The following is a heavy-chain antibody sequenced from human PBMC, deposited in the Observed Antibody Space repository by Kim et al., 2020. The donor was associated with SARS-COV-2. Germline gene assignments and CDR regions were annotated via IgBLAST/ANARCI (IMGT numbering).Heavy chain of an antibody. CDR2: IKQDGSEK. Sequence: LSLSCAASGFTFSSYWMSWVRQAPGKGPEWVANIKQDGSEKYYVDSVKGRFTISRDNAKNSLYLQMDSLRAEDTAVYYCARDEPLTYSSSWYGTDYWGQGTLVTVSS. CDR1: GFTFSSYW. V-gene: IGHV3-7*01. J-gene: IGHJ4*02. D-gene: IGHD6-13*01. CDR3: ARDEPLTYSSSWYGTDY.